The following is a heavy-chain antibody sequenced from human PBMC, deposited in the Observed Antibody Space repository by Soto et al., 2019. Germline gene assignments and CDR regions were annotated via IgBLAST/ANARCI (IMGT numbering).Heavy chain of an antibody. D-gene: IGHD5-18*01. CDR3: ASPLNNVDTARFDY. V-gene: IGHV3-74*01. Sequence: GGSLRLSCAASGFTFSSYWMHWVRQAPGKGLVWVSRINSDGSSTSYADSVKGRFTISRDNAKNTLYLQMNSLRAEDTAVYYCASPLNNVDTARFDYWGQGTLVTVSS. CDR1: GFTFSSYW. CDR2: INSDGSST. J-gene: IGHJ4*02.